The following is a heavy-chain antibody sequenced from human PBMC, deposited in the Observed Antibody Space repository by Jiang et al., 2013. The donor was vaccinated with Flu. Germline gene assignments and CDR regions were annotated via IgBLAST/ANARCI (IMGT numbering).Heavy chain of an antibody. Sequence: QTLSLTCTVSGGSITSGGYYWGWIRQPPGKGLEWIAYVYHTGKTYYNPSLQSRVTISVDTSKNQLSLKMNSVTAADTAVYYCARDGSGTNYYFGPWGPGTQVTVSS. CDR2: VYHTGKT. CDR1: GGSITSGGYY. D-gene: IGHD2-2*01. J-gene: IGHJ5*02. V-gene: IGHV4-31*03. CDR3: ARDGSGTNYYFGP.